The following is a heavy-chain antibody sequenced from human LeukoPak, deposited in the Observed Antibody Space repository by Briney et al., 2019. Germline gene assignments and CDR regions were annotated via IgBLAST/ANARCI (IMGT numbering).Heavy chain of an antibody. D-gene: IGHD6-19*01. CDR3: ATGYSSGWYGRLDY. CDR1: GFTFSSYG. Sequence: GESLRLSCAASGFTFSSYGMHWVRQAPGKGLEWVAFIRYDGSNKYYADSVKARFTLSRDNSKNTMYLQMTTLRAEDTAVYYCATGYSSGWYGRLDYWGQGTLVTVSS. J-gene: IGHJ4*02. CDR2: IRYDGSNK. V-gene: IGHV3-30*02.